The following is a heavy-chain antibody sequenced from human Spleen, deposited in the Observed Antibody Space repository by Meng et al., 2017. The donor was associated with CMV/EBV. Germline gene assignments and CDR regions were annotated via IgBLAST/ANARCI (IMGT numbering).Heavy chain of an antibody. J-gene: IGHJ6*02. CDR1: GGSFSGYY. D-gene: IGHD2-2*01. Sequence: GSLRLSCAVYGGSFSGYYWSWIRQPPGKGLEWIGEINHSGSTNYNPSLKSRVTISVATSKNQFSLRLSSVTAADTAVYYCARFGLGNRIPAAWGMDVWGQGTTVTVSS. CDR2: INHSGST. CDR3: ARFGLGNRIPAAWGMDV. V-gene: IGHV4-34*01.